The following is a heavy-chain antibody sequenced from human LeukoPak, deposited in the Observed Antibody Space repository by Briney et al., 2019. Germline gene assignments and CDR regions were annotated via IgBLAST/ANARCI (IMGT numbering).Heavy chain of an antibody. CDR3: ARGGGSSPSY. V-gene: IGHV4-4*07. Sequence: SETXSLTCTVSGGSISSYYWSWIRQPAGKGLEWIGRIYPSGSTAYNPSLESRVTISVDTSKNQFSLNLNSVTAADTAVYYCARGGGSSPSYWGQGTLVTVSS. CDR1: GGSISSYY. J-gene: IGHJ4*02. CDR2: IYPSGST. D-gene: IGHD6-6*01.